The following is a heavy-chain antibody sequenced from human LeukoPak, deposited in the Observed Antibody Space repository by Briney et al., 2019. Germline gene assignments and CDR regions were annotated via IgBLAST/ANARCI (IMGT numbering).Heavy chain of an antibody. J-gene: IGHJ5*02. CDR2: IKKDGSQK. V-gene: IGHV3-7*03. D-gene: IGHD1-26*01. Sequence: GGSLRLSCVASGFTFSDKWMSWVRQAPGKGPEWVASIKKDGSQKYYVDSVKGRFTITRDNAQNSLYLEMSSLSVEDTAIYSCARVGWELLNLHFDPWGQGTLVTVSS. CDR1: GFTFSDKW. CDR3: ARVGWELLNLHFDP.